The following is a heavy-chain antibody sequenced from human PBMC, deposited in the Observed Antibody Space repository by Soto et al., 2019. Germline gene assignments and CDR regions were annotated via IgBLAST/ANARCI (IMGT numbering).Heavy chain of an antibody. D-gene: IGHD6-13*01. J-gene: IGHJ4*02. CDR2: ISAYNGNT. Sequence: QVQLVQSGAEVKKPGASVKVSCKASGYTFTSYGISWVRQAPGQGLEWMGWISAYNGNTKYAQKFQGKVTMTTDTSTSTYYRDERRLRSDDTAVDYWARDAAACLNDYWGQGTLVTVSS. CDR1: GYTFTSYG. CDR3: ARDAAACLNDY. V-gene: IGHV1-18*01.